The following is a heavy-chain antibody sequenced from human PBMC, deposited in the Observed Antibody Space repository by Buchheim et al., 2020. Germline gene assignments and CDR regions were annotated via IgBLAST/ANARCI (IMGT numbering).Heavy chain of an antibody. J-gene: IGHJ3*02. D-gene: IGHD2-15*01. Sequence: QVQLQESGPGLVKPSGTLSLTCAVSGGSISSSNWWSWVRQPPGKGLEWIGEIYHSGSTNYNPSLKSRVTISVDKSKNQFSLKLSSVTAADTAVYYCARDGLRPPYCSGGSCYGGGAFDIWGQGT. V-gene: IGHV4-4*02. CDR2: IYHSGST. CDR1: GGSISSSNW. CDR3: ARDGLRPPYCSGGSCYGGGAFDI.